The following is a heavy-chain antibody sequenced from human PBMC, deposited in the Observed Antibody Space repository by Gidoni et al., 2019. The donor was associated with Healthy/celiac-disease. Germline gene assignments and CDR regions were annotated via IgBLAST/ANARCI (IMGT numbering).Heavy chain of an antibody. D-gene: IGHD3-3*01. CDR2: ISGSGGRT. CDR1: GFTFSSYA. Sequence: EVQLLASGGGLVQPGGSLRLSCAASGFTFSSYAMSWVRQAPGKGLEWVSAISGSGGRTYYADSVKGRFTISRDNSKNTLYLQMNSLRAEDTAVYYCAKSPESLEWLYSGDYYYMDVWGKGTTVTVSS. J-gene: IGHJ6*03. V-gene: IGHV3-23*01. CDR3: AKSPESLEWLYSGDYYYMDV.